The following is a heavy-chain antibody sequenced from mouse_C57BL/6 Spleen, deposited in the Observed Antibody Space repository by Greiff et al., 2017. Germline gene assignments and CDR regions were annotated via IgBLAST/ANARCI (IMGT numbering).Heavy chain of an antibody. V-gene: IGHV1-82*01. CDR1: GYAFSSSW. CDR2: IYPGDGDT. D-gene: IGHD2-2*01. J-gene: IGHJ2*01. Sequence: QVQLQQSGPELVKPGASVKISCKASGYAFSSSWMNWVKQRPGKGLEWIGRIYPGDGDTNYNGKFKGKATLTADKSSSTAYMQLSSLTSEDSAVYFCARDGVVTTHFDYWGQGTTLTVSS. CDR3: ARDGVVTTHFDY.